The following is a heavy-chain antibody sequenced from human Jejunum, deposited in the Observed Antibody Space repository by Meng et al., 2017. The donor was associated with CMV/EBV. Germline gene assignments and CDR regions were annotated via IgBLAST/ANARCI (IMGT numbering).Heavy chain of an antibody. CDR1: SIGHSW. CDR3: ARDSYHYGSSTYNWFDP. D-gene: IGHD3-10*01. V-gene: IGHV4-59*01. J-gene: IGHJ5*02. CDR2: IHHSGTT. Sequence: SIGHSWWSWIRQSPGKGLEWIGYIHHSGTTNHNPSLRSRVIMSVDTSNNQFSLKLTSVTAADTAVYYCARDSYHYGSSTYNWFDPWGQGSLVTVSS.